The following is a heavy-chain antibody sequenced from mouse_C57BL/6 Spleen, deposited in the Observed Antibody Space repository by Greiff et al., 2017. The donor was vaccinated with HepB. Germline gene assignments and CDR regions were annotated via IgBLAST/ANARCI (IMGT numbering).Heavy chain of an antibody. D-gene: IGHD4-1*01. CDR1: GYSFTGYY. V-gene: IGHV1-42*01. CDR3: ARITGSYFDY. Sequence: VQLKESGPELVKPGASVKISCKASGYSFTGYYMNWVKQSPEKSLEWIGEINPSTGGTTYNQKFKAKATLTVDKSSSTAYMQLKSLTSEDSAVYYCARITGSYFDYWGQGTTLTVSS. CDR2: INPSTGGT. J-gene: IGHJ2*01.